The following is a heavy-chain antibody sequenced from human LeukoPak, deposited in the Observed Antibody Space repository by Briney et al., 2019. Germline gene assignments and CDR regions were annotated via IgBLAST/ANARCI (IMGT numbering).Heavy chain of an antibody. Sequence: PGGSLRLSCAASGFTFSSYEMNWVRQAPGKGLEWVSYISSSGSTIYYADSVKGRFTISRDNAKNSLYLQMNSLRAEDTAVYYCARVGWNYMDVWGKGTTVTIPS. CDR3: ARVGWNYMDV. V-gene: IGHV3-48*03. D-gene: IGHD2-15*01. CDR1: GFTFSSYE. CDR2: ISSSGSTI. J-gene: IGHJ6*03.